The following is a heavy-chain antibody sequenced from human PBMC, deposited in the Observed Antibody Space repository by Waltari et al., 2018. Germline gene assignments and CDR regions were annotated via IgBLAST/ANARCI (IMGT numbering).Heavy chain of an antibody. V-gene: IGHV3-23*01. Sequence: LLESGGGLVQPGGSLRLSCVASGFAFKSDAMTWGRQAPGKGLEWVATITAFGSGTYYGDSVSGRCTISRDNSQNTLYLQVKSLSADDTAVYYCAKGVGASQFFDYWGRGTLVTVSS. CDR3: AKGVGASQFFDY. CDR2: ITAFGSGT. J-gene: IGHJ4*02. D-gene: IGHD1-26*01. CDR1: GFAFKSDA.